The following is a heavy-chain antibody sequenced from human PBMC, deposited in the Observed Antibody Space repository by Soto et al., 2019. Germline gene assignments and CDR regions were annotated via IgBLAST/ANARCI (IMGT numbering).Heavy chain of an antibody. CDR1: GCTFSSYA. V-gene: IGHV3-23*01. J-gene: IGHJ4*02. D-gene: IGHD3-22*01. CDR3: AKGTSMIVVVIPTLDY. CDR2: ISGSGGST. Sequence: LRLSCAASGCTFSSYAMSWVRQAPGKGLEWVSAISGSGGSTYYADSVKGRFTITRDNSKNTLYLQMNSLRAEDTAVYYCAKGTSMIVVVIPTLDYWGKGTLVTISS.